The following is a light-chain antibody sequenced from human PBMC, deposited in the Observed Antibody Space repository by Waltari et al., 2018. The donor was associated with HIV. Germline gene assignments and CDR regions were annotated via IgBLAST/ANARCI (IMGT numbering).Light chain of an antibody. V-gene: IGKV1-5*03. CDR1: QSVRTS. CDR3: QQYEGDTRT. CDR2: KAS. J-gene: IGKJ1*01. Sequence: DIQMTQSPSTLSASLGDRVTITCRATQSVRTSLAWYQQKHGRSPKPLIYKASTLETEVPSRFSGSGSGTEFNLTISGLLSVDFATYYCQQYEGDTRTFGQGTTVELK.